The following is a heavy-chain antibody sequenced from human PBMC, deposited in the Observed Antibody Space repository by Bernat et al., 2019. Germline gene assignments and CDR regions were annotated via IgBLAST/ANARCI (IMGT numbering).Heavy chain of an antibody. J-gene: IGHJ6*02. CDR2: IWYDGSNK. Sequence: QVQLVESGGGVVQPGRSLRLSCAASGFTFSSYGMHWVRQAPGKGLEWVAVIWYDGSNKYYADSVKGRFTISRDNSKNTLYLQMNSLRAEDTAVYYCARDSPHYDSSDYDMDVWGQGTTVTVSS. CDR1: GFTFSSYG. CDR3: ARDSPHYDSSDYDMDV. V-gene: IGHV3-33*01. D-gene: IGHD3-22*01.